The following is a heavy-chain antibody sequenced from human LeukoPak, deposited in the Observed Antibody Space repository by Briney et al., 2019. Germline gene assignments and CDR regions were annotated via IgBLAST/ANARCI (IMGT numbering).Heavy chain of an antibody. V-gene: IGHV4-59*08. CDR1: GGSISNYY. CDR3: ARQGGYDAFDI. J-gene: IGHJ3*02. D-gene: IGHD5-12*01. CDR2: IYYSGST. Sequence: SETLSLTCTVSGGSISNYYWSWLRQPPGKGLEWIGYIYYSGSTNYNPSLKSRVTISVDTSKNQFSLKLSSVTAADTAVYYCARQGGYDAFDIWGQGTMVTVSS.